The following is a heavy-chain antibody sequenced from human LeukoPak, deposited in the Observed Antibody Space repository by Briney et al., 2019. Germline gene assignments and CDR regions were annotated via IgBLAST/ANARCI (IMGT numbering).Heavy chain of an antibody. J-gene: IGHJ6*03. D-gene: IGHD2-15*01. CDR1: GFTFSSYG. CDR2: ISATGGTT. CDR3: AKNGDRGAYCSGGSCYPYYYYYIDV. Sequence: GGTLRLSCAASGFTFSSYGMSWVRQAPGKGLEWVSAISATGGTTYYADSVKGRFTISRDNSKNTLYLQMNSLRAEDTAIYYCAKNGDRGAYCSGGSCYPYYYYYIDVWGKGTTVTISS. V-gene: IGHV3-23*01.